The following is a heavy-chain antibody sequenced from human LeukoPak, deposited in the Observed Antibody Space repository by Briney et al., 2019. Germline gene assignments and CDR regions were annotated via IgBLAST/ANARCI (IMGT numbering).Heavy chain of an antibody. CDR2: INPNSGGST. V-gene: IGHV1-46*01. J-gene: IGHJ4*02. D-gene: IGHD6-19*01. CDR1: GYTFTGYY. Sequence: ASVKVSCKASGYTFTGYYMHWVRQAPGQGLEWMGWINPNSGGSTSYAQKFQGRVTMTRDTSTSTVYMELSSLRSEDTAVYYCARALYSSGWAPFDYWGQGTLVTVSS. CDR3: ARALYSSGWAPFDY.